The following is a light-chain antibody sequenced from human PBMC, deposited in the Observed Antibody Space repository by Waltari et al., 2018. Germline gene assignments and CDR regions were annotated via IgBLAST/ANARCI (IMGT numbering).Light chain of an antibody. CDR2: DVS. CDR1: SSDGGGYNY. V-gene: IGLV2-14*03. CDR3: SSYTSSSPVV. J-gene: IGLJ2*01. Sequence: QSALTQPASVSGSPGQSITISCTGTSSDGGGYNYVAWYQQHRGKAPKLMIYDVSNRPAGVAYRFAGYNAGNTASLTISGRQAEDEADYYCSSYTSSSPVVFGGGTKLTVL.